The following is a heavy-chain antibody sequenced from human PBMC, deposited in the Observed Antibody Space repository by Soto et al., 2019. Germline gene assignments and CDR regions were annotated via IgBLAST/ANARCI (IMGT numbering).Heavy chain of an antibody. Sequence: QVQLQESGPGLVKPSETLSLTCTVSGGYISSYYWTWIRQPPGKGLEWIGYTYYSGSTNYNPSLKRRVTMSIDTSKNQFSLKLSSVTAADTAVYYCARAFGSTMPSLFWGQGTLVTVSS. CDR3: ARAFGSTMPSLF. J-gene: IGHJ4*02. D-gene: IGHD2-2*01. V-gene: IGHV4-59*01. CDR2: TYYSGST. CDR1: GGYISSYY.